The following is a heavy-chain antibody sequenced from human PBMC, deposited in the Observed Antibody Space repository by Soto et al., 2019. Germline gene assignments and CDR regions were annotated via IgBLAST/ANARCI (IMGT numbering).Heavy chain of an antibody. Sequence: KSSETLSLTCAVSGDSISSSYWWSWVRQPPGKGLEWIGEVYHSGTTNYNPSLKSRVTLSMDKSKNQFSLRLTSVTAADTAVYYCATRITAFGLLIPPFDPWGQGTQVTGSS. CDR1: GDSISSSYW. CDR3: ATRITAFGLLIPPFDP. CDR2: VYHSGTT. D-gene: IGHD3-3*01. J-gene: IGHJ5*02. V-gene: IGHV4-4*02.